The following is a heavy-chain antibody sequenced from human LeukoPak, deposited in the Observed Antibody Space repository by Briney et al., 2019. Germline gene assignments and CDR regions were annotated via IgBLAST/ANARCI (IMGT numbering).Heavy chain of an antibody. V-gene: IGHV3-30*01. CDR2: ISYDGSNE. Sequence: PGGSLRLSCAASGFTFNRYAMHWVRQAPGKGLEWVAVISYDGSNEYYADSVKGRFTISRDNSKNTLYLQMNSLRAEDTAVYYCARLAGYCSTTSCSTGFDCWGQGTLVTVSS. CDR1: GFTFNRYA. CDR3: ARLAGYCSTTSCSTGFDC. J-gene: IGHJ4*02. D-gene: IGHD2-2*01.